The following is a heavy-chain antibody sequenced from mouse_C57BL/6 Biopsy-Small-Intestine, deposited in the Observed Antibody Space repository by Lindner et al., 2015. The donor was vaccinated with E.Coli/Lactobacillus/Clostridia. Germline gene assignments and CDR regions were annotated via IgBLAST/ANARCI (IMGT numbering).Heavy chain of an antibody. CDR3: ARSGNYYGTSRDYIDV. CDR2: IYPGDGDT. Sequence: VQLQESGPELVKPGASVKISCKASGYAFSSSWMNWVKQRPGKGLEWIGRIYPGDGDTDYNGKFKGKATLTADKSSSTAYMQLSSLTSEDSAVYFCARSGNYYGTSRDYIDVWGTGTTVTVSS. J-gene: IGHJ1*03. D-gene: IGHD1-1*01. V-gene: IGHV1-82*01. CDR1: GYAFSSSW.